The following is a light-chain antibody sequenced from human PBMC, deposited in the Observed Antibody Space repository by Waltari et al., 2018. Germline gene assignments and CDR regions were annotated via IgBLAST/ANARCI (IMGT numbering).Light chain of an antibody. CDR1: QSIGSS. CDR3: HQSSSLPHN. Sequence: EIVLTQSPDFQYVTPKEKVTITCRASQSIGSSLHWYQQKPDQSPKLLIKYASQSFSGVPSRFSGSGSGTDFTLTIDSLETEDVATYYCHQSSSLPHNFGQGTKLEI. J-gene: IGKJ2*01. CDR2: YAS. V-gene: IGKV6-21*01.